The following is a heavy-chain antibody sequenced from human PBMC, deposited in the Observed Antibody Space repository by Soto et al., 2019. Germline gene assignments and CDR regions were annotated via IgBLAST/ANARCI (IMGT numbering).Heavy chain of an antibody. J-gene: IGHJ6*02. CDR1: GFTFSSYA. CDR2: ISGSGGST. D-gene: IGHD4-17*01. V-gene: IGHV3-23*01. Sequence: XGSLRIACAASGFTFSSYAMSWVRQAPGKGLDWVSAISGSGGSTYYADSVKGRFTISRDNSKNTLYLQMNSLRAEDTAVYYCAKPYGGNSGAPYYYYGMDVWGPGNTVTVSS. CDR3: AKPYGGNSGAPYYYYGMDV.